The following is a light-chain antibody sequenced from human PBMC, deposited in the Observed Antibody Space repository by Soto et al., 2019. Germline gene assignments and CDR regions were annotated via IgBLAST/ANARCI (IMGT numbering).Light chain of an antibody. CDR3: ASYTSRSTLV. CDR2: DVS. J-gene: IGLJ1*01. CDR1: SSDVGGYDF. Sequence: QSALTQPASVSWSPGQSITISCTGSSSDVGGYDFVSWYQHHPGKAPRLMIFDVSNRPSAVSNRFSGSKSGNTASLTISGLQAEDEGDYYCASYTSRSTLVFGTGTKLTVL. V-gene: IGLV2-14*03.